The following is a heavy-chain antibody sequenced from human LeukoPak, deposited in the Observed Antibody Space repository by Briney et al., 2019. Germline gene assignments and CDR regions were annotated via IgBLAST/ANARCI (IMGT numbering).Heavy chain of an antibody. Sequence: SGGSLRLSCAASGFTFSSYAMSWVRQAPGKGLEWVSAISGSGGSTYCADSVKGRFTISRDNSKNTLYLQMNSLRAEDTAVYYCAKGDEYSSSSDPEYYFDYWSQGTLVTVSS. CDR1: GFTFSSYA. J-gene: IGHJ4*02. D-gene: IGHD6-6*01. CDR2: ISGSGGST. V-gene: IGHV3-23*01. CDR3: AKGDEYSSSSDPEYYFDY.